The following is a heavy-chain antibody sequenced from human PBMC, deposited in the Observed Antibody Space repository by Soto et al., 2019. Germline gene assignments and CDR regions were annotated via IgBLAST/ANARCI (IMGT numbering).Heavy chain of an antibody. V-gene: IGHV1-69*02. CDR3: ASSLSGTLGRDV. Sequence: QVQLVQCGAEVKKPGSSVKVSCRASRGTFSSYTISWVRQAPGQGVEWMGRISPILGIANYAQKFQGRVTITADKSTSTAYMELSSLRSEDTAVYYCASSLSGTLGRDVWGQGTTVTVSS. J-gene: IGHJ6*02. D-gene: IGHD1-26*01. CDR1: RGTFSSYT. CDR2: ISPILGIA.